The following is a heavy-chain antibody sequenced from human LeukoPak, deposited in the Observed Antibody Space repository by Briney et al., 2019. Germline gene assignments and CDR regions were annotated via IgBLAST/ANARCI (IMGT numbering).Heavy chain of an antibody. CDR2: ISYDGSNK. D-gene: IGHD4-11*01. CDR3: ARGFTDYSHLDY. Sequence: PGRSLRLSCAASGFTFSSYAMHWVRQAPGKGLEWVAVISYDGSNKYYADSVKGRFTISRDNSKNTLYLQMNSLRAEDTAVYYCARGFTDYSHLDYWGQGTLVTVSS. J-gene: IGHJ4*02. V-gene: IGHV3-30-3*01. CDR1: GFTFSSYA.